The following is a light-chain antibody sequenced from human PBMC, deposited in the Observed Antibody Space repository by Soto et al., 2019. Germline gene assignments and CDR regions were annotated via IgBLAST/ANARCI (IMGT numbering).Light chain of an antibody. CDR3: QQRTNWQYT. J-gene: IGKJ2*01. CDR1: QSVTNY. CDR2: EAS. V-gene: IGKV3-11*01. Sequence: EIVLTQSPATLSLSPGERATLPCRASQSVTNYLVWYQQKPGRAPRLLIYEASKRATGIPARFSGSGSGTDFTLTISSLEPEDFAVYYCQQRTNWQYTFGQGTKLEIK.